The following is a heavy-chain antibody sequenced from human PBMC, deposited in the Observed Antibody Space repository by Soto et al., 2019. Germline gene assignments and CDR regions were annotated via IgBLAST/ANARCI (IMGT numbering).Heavy chain of an antibody. CDR1: GGTFSSYA. CDR2: IIPIFGTT. V-gene: IGHV1-69*06. CDR3: AIGRGVQASYGMDV. D-gene: IGHD3-10*01. J-gene: IGHJ6*02. Sequence: QVQLVQSGAEVKKPGSSVKVSCKASGGTFSSYAISWVRQAPGQGLEWMGGIIPIFGTTNYAQKFQGSVTITAEKSTSTSYMELSCLRSEDTAVYYCAIGRGVQASYGMDVWGQGTTVTVSS.